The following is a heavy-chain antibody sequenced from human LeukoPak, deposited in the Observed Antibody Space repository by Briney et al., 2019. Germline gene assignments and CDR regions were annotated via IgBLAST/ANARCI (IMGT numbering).Heavy chain of an antibody. CDR1: GYTFTGYY. CDR3: ARDLYSSSSFDY. CDR2: INPNSGGT. Sequence: ASVKVSCKASGYTFTGYYMHWVRQAPGQGLEWMGWINPNSGGTNYAQKFQGRDTMTRDTSISTAYMELSRLRSDDTAVYYCARDLYSSSSFDYWGQGTLVTVSS. D-gene: IGHD6-6*01. J-gene: IGHJ4*02. V-gene: IGHV1-2*02.